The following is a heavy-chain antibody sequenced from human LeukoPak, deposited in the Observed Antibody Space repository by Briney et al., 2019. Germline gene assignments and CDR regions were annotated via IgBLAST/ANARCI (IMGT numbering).Heavy chain of an antibody. CDR3: AELGITMIGGV. Sequence: PGGSLRLSCAVSGFNFSDYYMSWIRQAPGKGLEWVSYISRSGSTIYDADSVKGRFTISRDNAKNSLYLQMNSLRAEDTAVYYCAELGITMIGGVWGKGTTVTISS. D-gene: IGHD3-10*02. J-gene: IGHJ6*04. V-gene: IGHV3-11*04. CDR2: ISRSGSTI. CDR1: GFNFSDYY.